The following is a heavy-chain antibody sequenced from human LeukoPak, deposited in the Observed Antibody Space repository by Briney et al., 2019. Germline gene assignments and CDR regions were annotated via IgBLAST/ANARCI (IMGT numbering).Heavy chain of an antibody. V-gene: IGHV3-48*01. CDR3: AREERVPAAMMVEGFDP. D-gene: IGHD2-2*01. CDR1: GFTFSSYS. J-gene: IGHJ5*02. Sequence: GGSLRLSCAASGFTFSSYSMNWVRQAPGKGLEWVSYISSSSSTIYYADSVKGRFTISRDNAKNSLYLQMNSLRAEDTAVYYCAREERVPAAMMVEGFDPWGQGTLVTVSS. CDR2: ISSSSSTI.